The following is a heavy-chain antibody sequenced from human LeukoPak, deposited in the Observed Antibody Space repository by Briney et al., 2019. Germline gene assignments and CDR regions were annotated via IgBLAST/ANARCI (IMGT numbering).Heavy chain of an antibody. V-gene: IGHV4-59*08. CDR3: ARHLYYGSGSYPITPRYYYYGMDV. D-gene: IGHD3-10*01. J-gene: IGHJ6*02. CDR1: GDSISSYY. CDR2: IYYSGST. Sequence: NPSETLSLTCTVSGDSISSYYWSWIRQPPGKGLEWIGYIYYSGSTDYNPSLKSRVTISVDTSKNQFSLKLSSVTAADTAVYYCARHLYYGSGSYPITPRYYYYGMDVWGQGTTVTVSS.